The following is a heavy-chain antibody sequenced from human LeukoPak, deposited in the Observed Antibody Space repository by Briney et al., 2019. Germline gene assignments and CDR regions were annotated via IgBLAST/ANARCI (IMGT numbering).Heavy chain of an antibody. CDR3: ARDFWVGDAETPYYYYGMDV. CDR2: ISASGGST. Sequence: GGSLRLSCAASGFTFSGYAMQWVRQAPGKGLEWVSGISASGGSTWYADSVKGRFTISRDNSKNTLYLQMNSLRAEDTAVYYCARDFWVGDAETPYYYYGMDVWGQGTTVTVSS. CDR1: GFTFSGYA. V-gene: IGHV3-23*01. J-gene: IGHJ6*02. D-gene: IGHD3-3*01.